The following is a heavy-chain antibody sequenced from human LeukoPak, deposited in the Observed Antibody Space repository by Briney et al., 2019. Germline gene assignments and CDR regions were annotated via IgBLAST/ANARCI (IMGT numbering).Heavy chain of an antibody. CDR2: ISYDGSNK. D-gene: IGHD2-15*01. J-gene: IGHJ4*02. CDR1: GFTFSSYG. V-gene: IGHV3-30*03. Sequence: GGSLRLSCAASGFTFSSYGMHWVRQAPGKGLEWVTVISYDGSNKYYADSVKGRFTISRDNAKNSLYLQMNSLRAEDTAVYYCARSPLRYCSGGSCPLFFDYWGQGTLVTVSS. CDR3: ARSPLRYCSGGSCPLFFDY.